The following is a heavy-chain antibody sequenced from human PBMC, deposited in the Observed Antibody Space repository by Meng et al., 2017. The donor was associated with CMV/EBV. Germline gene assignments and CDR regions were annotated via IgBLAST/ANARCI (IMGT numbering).Heavy chain of an antibody. D-gene: IGHD2-2*01. V-gene: IGHV4-4*02. CDR3: ARLGCSSTSCSRGWFDP. J-gene: IGHJ5*02. Sequence: GSISSSNGWSWGRQPPGKGLEWIGESYHSGSTNYNPSLKSRVTISVDKSKNQFSLKLSSVTAADTAVYYCARLGCSSTSCSRGWFDPWGQGTLVTVSS. CDR1: GSISSSNG. CDR2: SYHSGST.